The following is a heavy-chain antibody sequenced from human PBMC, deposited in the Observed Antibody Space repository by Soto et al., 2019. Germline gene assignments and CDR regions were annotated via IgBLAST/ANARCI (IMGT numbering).Heavy chain of an antibody. V-gene: IGHV3-7*05. CDR3: ATETSTWGC. J-gene: IGHJ4*02. Sequence: EVQLVESGGGLVQPGESLRLSCVASGFALSNYWINWVRQAPGKGLEWVDNIKQDGSEKNYVDSVKGRFTISRDNARNSLYLQMTSLRAEDTAAYYCATETSTWGCWGQGTLVTVSS. CDR2: IKQDGSEK. CDR1: GFALSNYW. D-gene: IGHD7-27*01.